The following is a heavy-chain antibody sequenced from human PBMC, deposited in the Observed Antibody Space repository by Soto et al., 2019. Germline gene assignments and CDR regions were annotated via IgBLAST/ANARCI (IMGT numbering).Heavy chain of an antibody. CDR2: IIPIFGTE. V-gene: IGHV1-69*01. Sequence: QVQLVQSGAEVKKPGSSVKVSCKVSGGTFSSHSINWVRQAPGQGPEWMGGIIPIFGTENYAQKFQGRVTIPADESTSTAYMELSSLTSEDTALYSCSTSVYCSTTRCYYYYGLDVWGQGTTVIVSS. CDR1: GGTFSSHS. CDR3: STSVYCSTTRCYYYYGLDV. D-gene: IGHD2-2*01. J-gene: IGHJ6*02.